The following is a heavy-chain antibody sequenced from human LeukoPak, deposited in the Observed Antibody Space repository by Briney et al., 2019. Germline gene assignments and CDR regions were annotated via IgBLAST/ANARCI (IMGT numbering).Heavy chain of an antibody. J-gene: IGHJ4*02. CDR3: ASPRSGYRYTFDY. D-gene: IGHD3-22*01. Sequence: KSSETLSLTCAVSAASISNYYWSWIRQAPGKGLEWIGYISTSGSTNYNPSLKSRVSISLDTSKNRFSLNLNFVTAADTAVYYCASPRSGYRYTFDYWGQRALVTVSS. CDR1: AASISNYY. CDR2: ISTSGST. V-gene: IGHV4-4*09.